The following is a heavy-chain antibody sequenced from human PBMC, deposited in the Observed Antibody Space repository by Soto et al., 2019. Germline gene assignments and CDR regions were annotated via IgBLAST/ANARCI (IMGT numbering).Heavy chain of an antibody. CDR1: GFTFTYAW. J-gene: IGHJ4*02. CDR3: AADPPAWGAHAFDY. CDR2: IKSHNNGGIT. Sequence: GGSLRLSCAASGFTFTYAWLNWVRQAPGKGLEWVGRIKSHNNGGITDYAAPVKGRFTLSRDDSENTVSLQMNSLKIEDSGIYYCAADPPAWGAHAFDYWGQGALVTVS. V-gene: IGHV3-15*07. D-gene: IGHD3-16*01.